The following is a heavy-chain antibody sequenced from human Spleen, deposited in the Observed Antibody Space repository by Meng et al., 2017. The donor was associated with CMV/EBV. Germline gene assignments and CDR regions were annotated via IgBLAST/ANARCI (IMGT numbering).Heavy chain of an antibody. CDR2: ISGSGGTI. V-gene: IGHV3-23*01. CDR3: ALDSSYYDSSRPRFDH. J-gene: IGHJ4*02. Sequence: GESLKISCAASGFNFKTYAMSWVRQAPGKGLEWVAAISGSGGTIHYADSVKGRFTISRDNSKNTLYLQMNSLRAEDTAAYYCALDSSYYDSSRPRFDHWGQGTLVTVSS. D-gene: IGHD3-22*01. CDR1: GFNFKTYA.